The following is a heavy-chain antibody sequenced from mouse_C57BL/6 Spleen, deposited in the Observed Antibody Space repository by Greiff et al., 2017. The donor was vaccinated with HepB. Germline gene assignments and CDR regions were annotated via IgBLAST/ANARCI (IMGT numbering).Heavy chain of an antibody. Sequence: EVQLVESGGGLVQSGRSLRLSCATSGFTFSDFYMEWVRQAPGKGLEWIAASRNKANDYTTEYSASVKGRFIVSRDTSQSILYLQMNALIAEDTAIYYCARARQYYGSSSYAMDYWGQGTSVTVSS. D-gene: IGHD1-1*01. CDR1: GFTFSDFY. CDR3: ARARQYYGSSSYAMDY. J-gene: IGHJ4*01. CDR2: SRNKANDYTT. V-gene: IGHV7-1*01.